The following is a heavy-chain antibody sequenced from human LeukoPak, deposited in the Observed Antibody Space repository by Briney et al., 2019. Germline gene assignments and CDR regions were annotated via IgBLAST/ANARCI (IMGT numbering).Heavy chain of an antibody. CDR3: ARGTTRTYGDFEL. D-gene: IGHD2/OR15-2a*01. CDR1: GYAFTSYD. CDR2: MNPDSANT. J-gene: IGHJ4*02. Sequence: ASVKVSRKASGYAFTSYDINWVRQGTGQELEWMGWMNPDSANTGYAQKFQGRVTMTRSTSLNIAYMELSSLRSEDTAVYYCARGTTRTYGDFELWGQGTLVTVSS. V-gene: IGHV1-8*01.